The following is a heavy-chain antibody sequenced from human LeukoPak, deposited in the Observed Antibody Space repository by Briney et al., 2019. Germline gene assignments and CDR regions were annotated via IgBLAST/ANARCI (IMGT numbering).Heavy chain of an antibody. J-gene: IGHJ5*02. Sequence: KPSETLSLTCTVSGGSISSYYWSWIRQPAGKGLEWIGRIYTSGSTNYSPSLKSRVTISVDKSKNQFSLKLSSATAADTAVYYCARAHPLMVRGVIGWFDPWGQGTLVTVSS. V-gene: IGHV4-4*07. D-gene: IGHD3-10*01. CDR2: IYTSGST. CDR1: GGSISSYY. CDR3: ARAHPLMVRGVIGWFDP.